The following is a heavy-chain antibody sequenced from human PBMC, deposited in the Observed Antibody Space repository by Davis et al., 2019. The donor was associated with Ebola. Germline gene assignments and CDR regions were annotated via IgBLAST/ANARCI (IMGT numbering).Heavy chain of an antibody. CDR1: GYTFTSYA. J-gene: IGHJ5*02. CDR3: ARGPLSVYCTNGGCYNPNWFDP. Sequence: ASVKVSCKASGYTFTSYAMHWVRQAPGQRLEWMGWINAGNGNTKYSQKFQGRVTITRDTSASTAYMELSSLRSEDTAVYYCARGPLSVYCTNGGCYNPNWFDPWGQGTLVNVSS. D-gene: IGHD2-8*01. CDR2: INAGNGNT. V-gene: IGHV1-3*01.